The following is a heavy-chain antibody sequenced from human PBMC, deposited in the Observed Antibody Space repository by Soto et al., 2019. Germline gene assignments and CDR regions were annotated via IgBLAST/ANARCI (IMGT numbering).Heavy chain of an antibody. CDR2: IYYSGST. J-gene: IGHJ4*02. V-gene: IGHV4-30-4*01. D-gene: IGHD3-10*01. Sequence: QVQLQESGPGLVKPSQTLSLTCTVSGGSISSGDYYWSWIRQPPGKGLEWIGYIYYSGSTYYNPSLKSRVTISVDTSKNQFSLKLSSVTAADTAVYYCARDKREWFGELLSEYFDYWGQGTLVTVSS. CDR1: GGSISSGDYY. CDR3: ARDKREWFGELLSEYFDY.